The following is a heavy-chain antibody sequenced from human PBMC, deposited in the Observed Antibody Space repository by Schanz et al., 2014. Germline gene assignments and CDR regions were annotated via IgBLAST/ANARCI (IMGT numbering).Heavy chain of an antibody. V-gene: IGHV3-23*01. CDR3: AKELYSGSHYGWFDP. Sequence: VQLLESGGGLVQPGGSLKLSCSASGFTFRNYALSWVRQAPGKGLAWVSAISGSGGSTYYADSVKGRFTISRDNSNYTLYLQMNSLRADDTAVYYCAKELYSGSHYGWFDPWGQGTLVTVSS. CDR2: ISGSGGST. D-gene: IGHD1-26*01. J-gene: IGHJ5*02. CDR1: GFTFRNYA.